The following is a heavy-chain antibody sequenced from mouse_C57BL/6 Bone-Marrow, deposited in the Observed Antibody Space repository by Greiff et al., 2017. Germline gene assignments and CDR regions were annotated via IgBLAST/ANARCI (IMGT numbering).Heavy chain of an antibody. CDR2: IDPSDSYT. CDR3: AREETGTNFDY. Sequence: VQLQQPGAELVMPGASVKLSCKASGYTFTSYWMHWVKQRPGQGLEWIGEIDPSDSYTNYNQKFKGKSTLTVDKSSSTAYMQLSSLTSEDSAVYYCAREETGTNFDYWGQRTTLTVSS. J-gene: IGHJ2*01. V-gene: IGHV1-69*01. CDR1: GYTFTSYW. D-gene: IGHD4-1*01.